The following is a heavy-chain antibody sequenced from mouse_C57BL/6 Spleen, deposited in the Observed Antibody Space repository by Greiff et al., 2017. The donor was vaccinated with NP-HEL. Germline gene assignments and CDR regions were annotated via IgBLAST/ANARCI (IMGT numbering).Heavy chain of an antibody. V-gene: IGHV1-15*01. CDR2: IDPETGGT. D-gene: IGHD1-1*01. CDR3: TRNYGSSSSYAMDY. CDR1: GYTFTDYE. J-gene: IGHJ4*01. Sequence: VQLVESGAELVRPGASVTLSCKASGYTFTDYEMHWVKQTPVHGLEWIGAIDPETGGTAYNQKFKGKAILTADKSSSTAYMELRSLTSEDSAVYYCTRNYGSSSSYAMDYWGQGTSVTVSS.